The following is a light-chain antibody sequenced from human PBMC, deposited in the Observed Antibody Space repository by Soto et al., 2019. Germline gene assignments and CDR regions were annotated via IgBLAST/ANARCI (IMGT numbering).Light chain of an antibody. CDR1: QRVISSY. CDR3: QRYVNYPYT. Sequence: IVWTQSPGTLSLSPGERATLSCRASQRVISSYLAWFQQRPGRAPRLLIYGAYKRATDIPDRVTGSGSGTDLPLTISRLEPEDFAVYYCQRYVNYPYTFGQGKKVEIK. J-gene: IGKJ1*01. CDR2: GAY. V-gene: IGKV3-20*01.